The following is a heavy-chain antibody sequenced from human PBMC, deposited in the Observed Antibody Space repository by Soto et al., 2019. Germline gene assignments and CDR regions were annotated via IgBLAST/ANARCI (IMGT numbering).Heavy chain of an antibody. Sequence: SETLSLTCTVSGGSISSGGYYWSWIRQHPGKGLEWIGYIYYSGSTYYNPSLKSRVTISVDTSKNQFSLKLSSVTAADTAVHYCARDRGAVIDIAARQNGGGYYYYGMDVWGQGTTVTVSS. V-gene: IGHV4-31*03. CDR2: IYYSGST. CDR1: GGSISSGGYY. CDR3: ARDRGAVIDIAARQNGGGYYYYGMDV. D-gene: IGHD6-6*01. J-gene: IGHJ6*02.